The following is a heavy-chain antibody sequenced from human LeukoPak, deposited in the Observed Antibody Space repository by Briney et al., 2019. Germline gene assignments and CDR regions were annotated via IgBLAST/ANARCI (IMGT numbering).Heavy chain of an antibody. Sequence: ASVKVSCKASGYTFSGYYMHWVRQAPGQGLEWMGGIIPIFGTANYAQKFQGRVTITADESTSTAYMELSSLRSEDTAVYYRARASYYYGSGSYDAFDIWGQGTMVTVSS. D-gene: IGHD3-10*01. CDR3: ARASYYYGSGSYDAFDI. CDR1: GYTFSGYY. CDR2: IIPIFGTA. V-gene: IGHV1-69*13. J-gene: IGHJ3*02.